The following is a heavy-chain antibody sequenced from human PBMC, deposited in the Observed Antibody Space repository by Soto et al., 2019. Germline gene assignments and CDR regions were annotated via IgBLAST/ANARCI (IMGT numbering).Heavy chain of an antibody. D-gene: IGHD2-15*01. CDR3: ARDLNCRGGSCFYRDYQYFGMDV. Sequence: PGGSLRLSCAASGFTFSDYNMNWIRQAPGKGLEWVAYITSSGNTIYYAESVKGRFTMSRDNTKNSLFLQMTSLRAEDTAVYYCARDLNCRGGSCFYRDYQYFGMDVWGQGTTVTVSS. V-gene: IGHV3-11*01. CDR1: GFTFSDYN. J-gene: IGHJ6*02. CDR2: ITSSGNTI.